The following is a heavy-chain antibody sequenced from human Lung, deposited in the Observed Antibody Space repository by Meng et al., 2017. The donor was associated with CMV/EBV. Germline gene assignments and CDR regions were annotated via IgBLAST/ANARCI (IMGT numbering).Heavy chain of an antibody. CDR2: IYIGDTT. J-gene: IGHJ4*02. V-gene: IGHV3-53*01. D-gene: IGHD6-13*01. CDR1: GSTVRNTY. CDR3: ARGLPADGIFNS. Sequence: AGSXRLXCAVSGSTVRNTYMNWVRRAPGKGLEWVSTIYIGDTTYYTDSVKGRFTISRDTSKNTLCLQMNGLRVEGTAVYDCARGLPADGIFNSWGLGTRVTVSS.